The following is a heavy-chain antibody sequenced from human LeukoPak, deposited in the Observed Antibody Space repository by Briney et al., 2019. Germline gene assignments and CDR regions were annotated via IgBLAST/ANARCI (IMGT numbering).Heavy chain of an antibody. J-gene: IGHJ4*02. CDR1: GFTFDDYA. CDR3: AKAIAAAGNVYFDH. CDR2: IRWNSGSV. D-gene: IGHD6-13*01. V-gene: IGHV3-9*01. Sequence: PGGSLRLSCAASGFTFDDYAMHWVRQPPGKGLEWVSGIRWNSGSVGYADSVKGRFTISRDNAKNSLYLQMNTVRAEDTALYYCAKAIAAAGNVYFDHWGQGTLVTVSS.